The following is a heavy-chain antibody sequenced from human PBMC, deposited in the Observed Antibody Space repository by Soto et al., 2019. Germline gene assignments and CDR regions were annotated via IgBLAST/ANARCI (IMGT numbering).Heavy chain of an antibody. V-gene: IGHV1-69*13. D-gene: IGHD6-13*01. J-gene: IGHJ5*02. CDR2: IIPIFGTA. CDR3: ARDRYSSSFRANAFDP. CDR1: GGTFSSYA. Sequence: SVKVSCKASGGTFSSYAISWVRQAPGQGLEWMGGIIPIFGTANYAQKFQGRVTITADESTSTAYMELSSLRSEDTAVYYCARDRYSSSFRANAFDPSGQGTLLTLSS.